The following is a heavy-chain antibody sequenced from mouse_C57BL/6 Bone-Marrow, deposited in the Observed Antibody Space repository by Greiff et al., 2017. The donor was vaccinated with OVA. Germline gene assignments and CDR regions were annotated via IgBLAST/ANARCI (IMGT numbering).Heavy chain of an antibody. Sequence: VQLKESGGDLVKPGGSLKLSCAASGFTFSSYGMSWVRQTPDKRLEWVATISSGGRYTYYPASVKGRFTISRDNAKNTLYLQMSSLKSEDTAMYYCARHGDYGSFFDYWGQGTTLTVSS. V-gene: IGHV5-6*01. CDR1: GFTFSSYG. CDR2: ISSGGRYT. D-gene: IGHD1-1*01. J-gene: IGHJ2*01. CDR3: ARHGDYGSFFDY.